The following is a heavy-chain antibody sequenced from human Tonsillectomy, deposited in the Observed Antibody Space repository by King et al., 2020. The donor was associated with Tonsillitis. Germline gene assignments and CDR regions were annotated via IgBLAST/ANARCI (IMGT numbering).Heavy chain of an antibody. Sequence: VQLVESGGGVVQPGRSLRLSCAASTITFSSYAMLWVRQAPGKGLEWVAFISYDGGNQYYADSVKGRFTISRDNAKDTLYLQMNSLTAADTAVYYCARAVYGGYFDYWGQGTLVTVSS. V-gene: IGHV3-30*04. CDR3: ARAVYGGYFDY. CDR2: ISYDGGNQ. J-gene: IGHJ4*02. CDR1: TITFSSYA. D-gene: IGHD4/OR15-4a*01.